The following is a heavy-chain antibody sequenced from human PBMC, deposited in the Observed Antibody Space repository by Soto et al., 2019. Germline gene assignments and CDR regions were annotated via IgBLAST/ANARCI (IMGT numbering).Heavy chain of an antibody. Sequence: PSQTLSRTCVISGDSVSSSSVAWNWVRQSPSRGLEWLGRTYYRSRWYSDFAVSVRGRIVINADTSKNQFSLQLNSVTPEDTAVYFCARSEEDSDYYYYGLDVWGQGTTVTVSS. V-gene: IGHV6-1*01. J-gene: IGHJ6*02. CDR2: TYYRSRWYS. CDR1: GDSVSSSSVA. CDR3: ARSEEDSDYYYYGLDV. D-gene: IGHD2-15*01.